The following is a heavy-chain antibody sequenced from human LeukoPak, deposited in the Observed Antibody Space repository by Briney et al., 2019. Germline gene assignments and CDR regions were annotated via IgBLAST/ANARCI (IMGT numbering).Heavy chain of an antibody. J-gene: IGHJ4*02. CDR2: IYPGDSDT. Sequence: GESLKISCKGSGYSFTSYWIGWVRQMPGKGLEWMGIIYPGDSDTRYSPSFQGQVTISADKSISTAYLQWSSLKASDTAMYYCARPIPGYSSGWYPDYFDYWGQGTLATVSS. CDR3: ARPIPGYSSGWYPDYFDY. CDR1: GYSFTSYW. V-gene: IGHV5-51*01. D-gene: IGHD6-19*01.